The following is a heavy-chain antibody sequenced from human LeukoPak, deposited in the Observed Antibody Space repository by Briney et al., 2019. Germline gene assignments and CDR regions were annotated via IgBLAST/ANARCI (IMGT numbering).Heavy chain of an antibody. CDR3: ARGSPVSLGGASAQLPTSL. CDR1: GYTFTGYY. Sequence: ASVKVSCKASGYTFTGYYMHWVRQAPGQGLEWMGWINPNSGGTNYAQKFQGRVTMTRDTSISTAYMELSRLRSDDTAVYYCARGSPVSLGGASAQLPTSLWGQGTLVTVSS. D-gene: IGHD1-7*01. J-gene: IGHJ4*02. CDR2: INPNSGGT. V-gene: IGHV1-2*02.